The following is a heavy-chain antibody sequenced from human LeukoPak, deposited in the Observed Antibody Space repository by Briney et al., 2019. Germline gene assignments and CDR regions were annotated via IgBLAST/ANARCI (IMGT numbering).Heavy chain of an antibody. V-gene: IGHV4-31*03. Sequence: SQTLSLTCTVSGGSISSGGYYWSWIRQHPGKGLEWIGYIYYSGSTYYNPSLKSRVTISVDTSKNQFSLKLSSVTAADTAVYYCASWGKYQLQNRGGFDYWGQEPLVTFS. J-gene: IGHJ4*02. CDR3: ASWGKYQLQNRGGFDY. CDR1: GGSISSGGYY. D-gene: IGHD2-2*01. CDR2: IYYSGST.